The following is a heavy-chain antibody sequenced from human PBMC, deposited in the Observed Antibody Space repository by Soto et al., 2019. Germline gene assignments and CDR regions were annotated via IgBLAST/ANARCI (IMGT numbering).Heavy chain of an antibody. CDR1: GGSFSGYY. J-gene: IGHJ5*02. D-gene: IGHD3-3*01. V-gene: IGHV4-34*01. Sequence: SETLSLTCAVYGGSFSGYYWSWIRKPPGKGLEWIGEINHSGSTNYNPSLKSRVTISVDTSKNQFSLKLSSVTPAHTAVYYCARARSTYYDFWSGLERSKSWYDPWGQGTMVTVSS. CDR3: ARARSTYYDFWSGLERSKSWYDP. CDR2: INHSGST.